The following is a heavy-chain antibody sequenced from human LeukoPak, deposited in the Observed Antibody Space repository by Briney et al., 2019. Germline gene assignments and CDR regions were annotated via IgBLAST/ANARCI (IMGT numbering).Heavy chain of an antibody. V-gene: IGHV4-30-4*01. CDR2: IYYSGSA. CDR1: GGSISSGDYY. Sequence: PSQTLSLTCTVSGGSISSGDYYWSWIRQPPGKGLEWIGYIYYSGSAYYNPSLESRVTISVDTSKNQFSLKLSSVTAADTAVYYCARAYSSGYFNDAFDIWGQGTMVTVSS. CDR3: ARAYSSGYFNDAFDI. D-gene: IGHD3-22*01. J-gene: IGHJ3*02.